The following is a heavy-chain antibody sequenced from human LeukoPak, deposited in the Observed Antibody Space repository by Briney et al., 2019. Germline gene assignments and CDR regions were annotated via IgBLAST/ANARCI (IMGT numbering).Heavy chain of an antibody. J-gene: IGHJ4*02. V-gene: IGHV1-46*01. Sequence: ASVKVSCKASGYTFTSYYMHWVRQAPGQGLEWMGIINPSGGSTSYAQKFQGRVTMTRDMSTGTVYMELSSLRSEDTAVYYCARGYYDFWSGYSGFDYWGQGTLVTVSS. CDR2: INPSGGST. CDR1: GYTFTSYY. CDR3: ARGYYDFWSGYSGFDY. D-gene: IGHD3-3*01.